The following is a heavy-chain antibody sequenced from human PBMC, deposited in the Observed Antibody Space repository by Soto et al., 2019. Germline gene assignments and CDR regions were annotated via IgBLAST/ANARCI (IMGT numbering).Heavy chain of an antibody. J-gene: IGHJ4*02. V-gene: IGHV1-18*01. CDR3: ARGPTDYYDNRANYFWDY. Sequence: QVPLVQSGAEVKKPGASVKVSCKASGYTFITYGVSGVRQAPGQGLDWLGWISTYNGNTRYAERLQGRVTITTDTTTNTAYRELRNLRSDDTAVYYCARGPTDYYDNRANYFWDYWGQGTLVTVSS. CDR1: GYTFITYG. D-gene: IGHD3-22*01. CDR2: ISTYNGNT.